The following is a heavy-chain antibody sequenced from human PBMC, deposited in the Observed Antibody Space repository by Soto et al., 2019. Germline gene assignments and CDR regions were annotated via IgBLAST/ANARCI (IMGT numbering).Heavy chain of an antibody. J-gene: IGHJ5*02. CDR3: ATARGAFGP. Sequence: EVQLLESGGGLVQPGGSLRLSCAASGFTFSSYAMSWVRQAPGKGLEWVPAISGSGGSTYYADSVKGRFTISRDNSKNTMYLQLNTRSTGNTAVDSRATARGAFGPWGQGTQVIFSS. D-gene: IGHD3-10*01. CDR2: ISGSGGST. CDR1: GFTFSSYA. V-gene: IGHV3-23*01.